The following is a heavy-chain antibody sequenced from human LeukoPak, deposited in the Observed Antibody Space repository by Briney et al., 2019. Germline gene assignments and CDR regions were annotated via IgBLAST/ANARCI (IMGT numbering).Heavy chain of an antibody. V-gene: IGHV1-24*01. Sequence: ASVNVSCKVSGYTLTELSMHWVRQAPGKGLEWMGGFDPEDGETIYAQKFQGRVTMTEDTSTDTAYMELSSLRSEDTAVYYCATDSYYYDSSGYQWGQGTLVTVSS. CDR2: FDPEDGET. J-gene: IGHJ4*02. D-gene: IGHD3-22*01. CDR1: GYTLTELS. CDR3: ATDSYYYDSSGYQ.